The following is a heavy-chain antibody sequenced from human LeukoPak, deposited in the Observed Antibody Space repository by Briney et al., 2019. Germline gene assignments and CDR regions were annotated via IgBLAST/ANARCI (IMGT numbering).Heavy chain of an antibody. Sequence: GGSLRLSCAASTFTFSSYNMNWVRQAPGKGLEWLSYISSSSSTMYYADSVKGRFTISRDNAKNSLYLQMNSLRAEDTAVYYCAGRVGATWVDYWGQGTLVTVSS. CDR2: ISSSSSTM. D-gene: IGHD1-26*01. J-gene: IGHJ4*02. V-gene: IGHV3-48*04. CDR1: TFTFSSYN. CDR3: AGRVGATWVDY.